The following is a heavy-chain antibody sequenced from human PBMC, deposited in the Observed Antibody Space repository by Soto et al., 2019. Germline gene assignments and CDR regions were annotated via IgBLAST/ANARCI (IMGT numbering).Heavy chain of an antibody. D-gene: IGHD6-13*01. CDR2: TKNKAQSYTT. Sequence: EVQLVESGGGLVQPGGSLRLSCAASGFTFSDHYMDWVRQAPGRGLEWVGRTKNKAQSYTTEYATSVKGRFTISRDDSKNSVYLQMNSLKIEDTAVYYCARGAAGTDYWGQGTLVTVSS. CDR3: ARGAAGTDY. CDR1: GFTFSDHY. V-gene: IGHV3-72*01. J-gene: IGHJ4*02.